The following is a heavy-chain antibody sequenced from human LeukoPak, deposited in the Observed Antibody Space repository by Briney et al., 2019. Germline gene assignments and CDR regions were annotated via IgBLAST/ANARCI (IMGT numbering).Heavy chain of an antibody. CDR1: GFTFDDYA. CDR3: AKDKDFDWLLYNYFDY. J-gene: IGHJ4*02. CDR2: ISWNSGSI. Sequence: GGSLRLSCAASGFTFDDYAMHWVRQAPGKGLEWVSGISWNSGSIGYADSVKGRFTISRDNAKNSLYLQMNSLRAEDTALYYCAKDKDFDWLLYNYFDYWGQGTLVTVSS. D-gene: IGHD3-9*01. V-gene: IGHV3-9*01.